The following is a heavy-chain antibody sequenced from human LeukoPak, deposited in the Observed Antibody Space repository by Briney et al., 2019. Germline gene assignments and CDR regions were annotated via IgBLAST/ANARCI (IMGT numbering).Heavy chain of an antibody. CDR1: GFTFSSYA. Sequence: GGSLRLSCAASGFTFSSYAMNWVRQAPGKGMEWVSGVSGSGDSTYYTDSVKGRFTISRDISRNTRYLQMNSLRVEDTAIYYCAKDLYTVPRACDYWGRGTLVTVSS. D-gene: IGHD4-17*01. V-gene: IGHV3-23*01. J-gene: IGHJ4*02. CDR3: AKDLYTVPRACDY. CDR2: VSGSGDST.